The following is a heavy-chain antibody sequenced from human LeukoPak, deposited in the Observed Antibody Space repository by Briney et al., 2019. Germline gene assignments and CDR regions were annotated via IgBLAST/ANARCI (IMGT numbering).Heavy chain of an antibody. CDR3: AREGYYYDSSGYPDY. D-gene: IGHD3-22*01. CDR2: IKQDGSEK. Sequence: GRSLRLSCAASGFTFSSYAMHWVRQAPGKGLEWVANIKQDGSEKYYVDSVKGRFTISRDNAKNSLYLQMNSLRAEDTAVYYCAREGYYYDSSGYPDYWGQGTLVTVSS. CDR1: GFTFSSYA. J-gene: IGHJ4*02. V-gene: IGHV3-7*01.